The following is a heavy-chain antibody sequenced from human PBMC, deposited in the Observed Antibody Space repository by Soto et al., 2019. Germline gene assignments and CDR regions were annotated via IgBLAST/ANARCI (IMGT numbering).Heavy chain of an antibody. CDR1: GFTFSSYA. V-gene: IGHV3-30-3*01. Sequence: QVQLVESGGGVVQPGRSLRLSCAASGFTFSSYAMHWVRQAPGKGLEWVAVISYDGSNKYYADSVKGRFTISRDNSKNTLYMQMNSRRAEDTAVYYCARDLPHVVGDMVGFDYWCQGTLVTVSS. CDR2: ISYDGSNK. J-gene: IGHJ4*02. CDR3: ARDLPHVVGDMVGFDY. D-gene: IGHD1-26*01.